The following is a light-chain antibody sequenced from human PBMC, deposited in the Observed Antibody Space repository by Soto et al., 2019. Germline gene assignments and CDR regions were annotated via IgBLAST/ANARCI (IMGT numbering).Light chain of an antibody. CDR1: QGIRND. J-gene: IGKJ1*01. CDR3: LQDYTYPWT. CDR2: DAS. Sequence: AIQLTQSPSSLSASVGDTVTITCRASQGIRNDLGWYQQKPGKAPKLLIYDASTLQSGVPSRFSGSGSGTDFTLTISSLQPEDFASYYCLQDYTYPWTFGQGTKVDIK. V-gene: IGKV1-6*01.